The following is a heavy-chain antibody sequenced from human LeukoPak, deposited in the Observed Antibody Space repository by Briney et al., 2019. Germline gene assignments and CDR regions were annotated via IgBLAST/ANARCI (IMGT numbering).Heavy chain of an antibody. CDR1: GGSFSGYY. V-gene: IGHV4-34*01. Sequence: SETLSLTCAVYGGSFSGYYWSWIRQPPGKGLEWIGEINHSGSTNYNPSLKSRVTISVDTSRNQFSLKLSSVTAADTAVYYCALEMATLVYWGQGTLVTVSS. J-gene: IGHJ4*02. CDR2: INHSGST. CDR3: ALEMATLVY. D-gene: IGHD5-24*01.